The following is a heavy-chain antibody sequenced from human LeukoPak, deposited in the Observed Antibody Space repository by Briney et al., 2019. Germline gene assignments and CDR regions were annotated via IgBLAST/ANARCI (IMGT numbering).Heavy chain of an antibody. CDR3: ASGPLGVVVVITPSIY. D-gene: IGHD3-22*01. V-gene: IGHV4-39*01. CDR1: GGSISSSGYY. CDR2: IYYSGST. Sequence: SETLSLNCTGYGGSISSSGYYWGWIRQPPGKGLEWIGSIYYSGSTYYNPSLKSRVTISVDTSKNQFSLKLSSVTAADTAVYYCASGPLGVVVVITPSIYWGQGTLVTVSS. J-gene: IGHJ4*02.